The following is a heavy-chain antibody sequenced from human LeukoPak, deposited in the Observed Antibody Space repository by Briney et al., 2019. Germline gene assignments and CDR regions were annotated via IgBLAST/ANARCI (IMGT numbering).Heavy chain of an antibody. D-gene: IGHD6-13*01. Sequence: SETLSRTCTVSGGSISSYYWSWIRQPPGKGLEWIGYIYYSGSTNYNPSLKSRVTISVDTSKNQFSLKLSSVTAADTAVYYCANSGIAAAELYYFDYWGQGTLVTVST. V-gene: IGHV4-59*08. CDR1: GGSISSYY. CDR3: ANSGIAAAELYYFDY. CDR2: IYYSGST. J-gene: IGHJ4*02.